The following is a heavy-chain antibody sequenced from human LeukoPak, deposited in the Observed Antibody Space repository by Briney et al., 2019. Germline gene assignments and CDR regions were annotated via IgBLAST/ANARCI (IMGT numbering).Heavy chain of an antibody. Sequence: SETLSLTCTVSGGSISSSSYYWGWIRQPPGKGLEWIGSIYYSGSTYYNPSLKSRVTISVDTSKNQFSLKLSSVTAADTAVYHCARHSGSYWRDFDYWGQGTLVTVSS. J-gene: IGHJ4*02. D-gene: IGHD1-26*01. V-gene: IGHV4-39*01. CDR3: ARHSGSYWRDFDY. CDR2: IYYSGST. CDR1: GGSISSSSYY.